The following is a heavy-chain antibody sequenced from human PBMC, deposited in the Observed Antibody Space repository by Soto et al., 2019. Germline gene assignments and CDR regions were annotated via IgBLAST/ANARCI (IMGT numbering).Heavy chain of an antibody. CDR1: SAPITKYY. CDR2: THHRGYI. Sequence: QAQLQESGPGLLKPSETLSLTCTVSSAPITKYYWGWVRQAPGRGLEWIGFTHHRGYISYSPSLKSRVTMSVDPSKTQVSLILTSVTAADTAVYYCGRLQNVINWCFDSWGQGVLVTVSS. V-gene: IGHV4-4*09. J-gene: IGHJ4*02. D-gene: IGHD2-15*01. CDR3: GRLQNVINWCFDS.